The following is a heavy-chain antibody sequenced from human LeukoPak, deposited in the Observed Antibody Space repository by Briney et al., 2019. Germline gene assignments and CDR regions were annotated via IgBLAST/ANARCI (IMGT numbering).Heavy chain of an antibody. J-gene: IGHJ4*02. CDR1: GFTFSSYF. CDR2: IKHDGSER. D-gene: IGHD5-12*01. V-gene: IGHV3-7*04. CDR3: ARGTVPTTFDS. Sequence: GGSLRLSCVASGFTFSSYFMSWDRQTGKGLEWVATIKHDGSERYYLDSVKGRFTISRDNAKNSLYLQVNSLSADDTAVYHCARGTVPTTFDSWGQGTLVTVSS.